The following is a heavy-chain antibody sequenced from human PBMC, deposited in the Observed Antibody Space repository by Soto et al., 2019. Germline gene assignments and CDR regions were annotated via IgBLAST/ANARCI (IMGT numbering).Heavy chain of an antibody. J-gene: IGHJ5*02. D-gene: IGHD3-3*01. CDR2: IYYTGGT. CDR1: GDSISSSNFY. V-gene: IGHV4-39*07. Sequence: SETLSLTCSVSGDSISSSNFYWGWIRQPPGRGLEWIGSIYYTGGTHYNPSLKSRVTMSVDTSKNQFSLRLSSVTAADTAIYYCATRITVFGLLIPPFDPWGQGTQVTVSS. CDR3: ATRITVFGLLIPPFDP.